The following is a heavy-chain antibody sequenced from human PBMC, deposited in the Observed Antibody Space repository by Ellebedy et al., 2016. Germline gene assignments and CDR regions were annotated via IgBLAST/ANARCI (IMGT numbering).Heavy chain of an antibody. CDR2: IIPIFGTA. CDR3: AREREIWGFDP. CDR1: GGTFSSYA. V-gene: IGHV1-69*13. D-gene: IGHD3-16*01. Sequence: SVKVSXXASGGTFSSYAISWVRQAPGQGLEWMGGIIPIFGTANYAQKFQGRVTITADESTSTAYMELSSLRSEDTAVYYCAREREIWGFDPWGQGTLVTVSS. J-gene: IGHJ5*02.